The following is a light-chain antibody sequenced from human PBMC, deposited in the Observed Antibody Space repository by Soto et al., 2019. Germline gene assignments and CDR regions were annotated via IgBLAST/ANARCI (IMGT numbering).Light chain of an antibody. Sequence: EIVMTQSPATLSVSPGERATLSCRASQSVSSNLAWYQQKPGQAPRLLIYGASTRATGIPARFSGSGSGTEFTLTSSSLPSEDFAVYSCQQYNNWPPWTFGQGTKVEIK. CDR1: QSVSSN. V-gene: IGKV3-15*01. J-gene: IGKJ1*01. CDR2: GAS. CDR3: QQYNNWPPWT.